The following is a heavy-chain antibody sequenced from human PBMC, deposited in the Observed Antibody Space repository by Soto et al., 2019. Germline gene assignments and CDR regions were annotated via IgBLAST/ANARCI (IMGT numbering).Heavy chain of an antibody. Sequence: QVQLVESGGGLVKPGGSLRLSCAASGVTFSDYYMSWIRQAPGKGMEWVSYISSSSSYTNYADSVKGRFTISRDNDKNSRYLQMNSLKAEDTAVYYCAREGGSACDIWGQGTLVTVSS. V-gene: IGHV3-11*06. J-gene: IGHJ3*02. D-gene: IGHD2-15*01. CDR1: GVTFSDYY. CDR3: AREGGSACDI. CDR2: ISSSSSYT.